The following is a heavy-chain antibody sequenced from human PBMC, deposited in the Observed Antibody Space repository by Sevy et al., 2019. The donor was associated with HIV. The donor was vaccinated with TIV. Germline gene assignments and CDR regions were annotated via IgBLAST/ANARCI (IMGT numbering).Heavy chain of an antibody. CDR3: ASEKEQLVPWPYYGMDV. CDR1: GLRFSNYN. D-gene: IGHD6-13*01. J-gene: IGHJ6*02. CDR2: ISNSSSYI. V-gene: IGHV3-21*01. Sequence: GGSLRLSCAASGLRFSNYNMNWVRQAPGQGLEWVACISNSSSYIYYVDSVKGRFTISRDNAKNSLYLQMNSLRAEDTAVYYCASEKEQLVPWPYYGMDVWGQGTTVTVSS.